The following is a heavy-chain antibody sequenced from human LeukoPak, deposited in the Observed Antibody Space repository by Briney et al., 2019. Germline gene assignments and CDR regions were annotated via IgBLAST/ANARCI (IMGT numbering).Heavy chain of an antibody. CDR3: AKGFSGYALFDY. V-gene: IGHV3-30*18. Sequence: GGSLRLSCTASGFIFSNYDMHWVRQAPGKGPEWVAVIPDDGSNKHFADSVKGRFSISRDNSRNTVSLQMNSLRAEDTAIYYCAKGFSGYALFDYWGQGHLVTVSS. CDR2: IPDDGSNK. D-gene: IGHD5-12*01. CDR1: GFIFSNYD. J-gene: IGHJ4*02.